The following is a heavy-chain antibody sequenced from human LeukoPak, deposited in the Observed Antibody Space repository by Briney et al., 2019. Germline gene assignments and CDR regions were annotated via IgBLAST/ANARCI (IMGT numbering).Heavy chain of an antibody. Sequence: RPGGSLRLSCAASGFIFSDYNINWVRQAPGKGLEWVSSISSTSSYIYYADSLKGRFTISRDNAKNSLYLQMNSLRADDTALYYCARGSSSWYYFDYWGQGTLVTVSS. D-gene: IGHD6-13*01. J-gene: IGHJ4*02. CDR1: GFIFSDYN. CDR3: ARGSSSWYYFDY. V-gene: IGHV3-21*01. CDR2: ISSTSSYI.